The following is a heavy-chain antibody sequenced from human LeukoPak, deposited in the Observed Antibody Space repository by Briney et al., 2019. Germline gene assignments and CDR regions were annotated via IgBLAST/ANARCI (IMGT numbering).Heavy chain of an antibody. CDR3: ARGSMVRGPRIMDV. CDR2: INPNRGGT. Sequence: ASVKVSCKASGYTFTGYYMHWVRQAPGQGLEWMGWINPNRGGTNYAQKFQGWVTMTRDTSISTAYMELSRLRSDDTAVYYCARGSMVRGPRIMDVWGKGTTVTVSS. V-gene: IGHV1-2*04. J-gene: IGHJ6*04. CDR1: GYTFTGYY. D-gene: IGHD3-10*01.